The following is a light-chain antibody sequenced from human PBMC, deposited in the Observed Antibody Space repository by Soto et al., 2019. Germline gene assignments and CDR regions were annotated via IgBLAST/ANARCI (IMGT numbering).Light chain of an antibody. J-gene: IGKJ4*01. CDR3: QQYNSYRLT. Sequence: DIHMTQSASSLSASVGNRVTIPCRASQSISSYLNWYQQKPGKAPKLLIYAASSLQSGVPSRFSGSGSGTDFTLTISSLQPEDFATYYCQQYNSYRLTFGGGTKVDIK. CDR1: QSISSY. CDR2: AAS. V-gene: IGKV1-39*01.